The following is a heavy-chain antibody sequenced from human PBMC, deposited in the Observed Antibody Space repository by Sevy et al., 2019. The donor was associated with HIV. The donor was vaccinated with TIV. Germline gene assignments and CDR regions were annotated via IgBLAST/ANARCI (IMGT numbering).Heavy chain of an antibody. CDR1: GYTFTSYV. CDR3: ARERIQHSFYYGMDV. D-gene: IGHD5-18*01. J-gene: IGHJ6*02. CDR2: ISAYNGNT. Sequence: ASVKVSCKASGYTFTSYVISWVRQAPGQGLEWMGWISAYNGNTNYAQKLQGRVTMPTDTSTSTAYMALRSLRSDDTAVYYCARERIQHSFYYGMDVWGQGTTVTVSS. V-gene: IGHV1-18*01.